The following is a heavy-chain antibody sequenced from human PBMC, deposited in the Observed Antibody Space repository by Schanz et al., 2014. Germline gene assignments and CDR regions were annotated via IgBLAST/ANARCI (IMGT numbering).Heavy chain of an antibody. V-gene: IGHV3-23*04. CDR1: GFTFSSYT. Sequence: EVQLVESGGDLAQTGGSLRLSCAASGFTFSSYTVSWVRQAPGKGLEWVSTISGSGGSTYYADCVKGRFTISRDNSKNALYLQMNSLRPEDTAVYYCAKEGSIYWDRSVDYWGQGTLVTVSS. CDR2: ISGSGGST. J-gene: IGHJ4*02. CDR3: AKEGSIYWDRSVDY. D-gene: IGHD1-26*01.